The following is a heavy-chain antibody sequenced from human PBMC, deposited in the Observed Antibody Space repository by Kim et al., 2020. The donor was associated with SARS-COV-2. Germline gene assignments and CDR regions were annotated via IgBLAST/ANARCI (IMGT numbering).Heavy chain of an antibody. CDR1: GFTFSNYG. V-gene: IGHV3-33*06. CDR3: AKELGGSTCYDYSYYYALDA. D-gene: IGHD6-13*01. CDR2: IWYDGSNK. J-gene: IGHJ6*02. Sequence: GGSLRLSCAASGFTFSNYGMHWVRQAPGKGLEWVAVIWYDGSNKYYADSVKGRFTISRDNSKNTLYLQMNSLRAEDTAVYYCAKELGGSTCYDYSYYYALDAWGQGNTVTVSS.